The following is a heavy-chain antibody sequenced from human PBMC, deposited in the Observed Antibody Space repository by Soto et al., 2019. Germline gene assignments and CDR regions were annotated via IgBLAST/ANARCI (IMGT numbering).Heavy chain of an antibody. CDR1: GFPFSSYA. CDR2: ISSGSNT. CDR3: AKASATGKSDGMDV. V-gene: IGHV3-23*01. Sequence: EVQLLESGGGLVQPGGSLRLSCVASGFPFSSYAMSWVRQTPGRGLECVSSISSGSNTYYTDSVRGRFTISRDNSKNSLYLQMSSLRADDTALYCCAKASATGKSDGMDVWGQGTTVSVSS. J-gene: IGHJ6*02. D-gene: IGHD7-27*01.